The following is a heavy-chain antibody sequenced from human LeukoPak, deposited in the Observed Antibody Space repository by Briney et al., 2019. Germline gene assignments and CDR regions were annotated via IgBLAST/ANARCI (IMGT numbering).Heavy chain of an antibody. CDR3: ARDCSGGRCYYYYMDV. CDR1: GYTFTSYD. D-gene: IGHD2-15*01. J-gene: IGHJ6*03. CDR2: MNPNSGNT. V-gene: IGHV1-8*01. Sequence: ASVKVSCKASGYTFTSYDINWVRQATGQGLEWMGWMNPNSGNTGYAQKFQGRVTMTRNTSISTAYMELRSLRSDDTAVYYCARDCSGGRCYYYYMDVWGKGTTVTVSS.